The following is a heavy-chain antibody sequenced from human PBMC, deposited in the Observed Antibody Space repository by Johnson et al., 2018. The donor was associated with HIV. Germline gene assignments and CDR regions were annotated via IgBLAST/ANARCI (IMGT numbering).Heavy chain of an antibody. J-gene: IGHJ3*02. CDR2: ISGSGGGT. CDR1: GFTFSSYV. CDR3: AKERGYDSSGYNRWYVPDAFDI. Sequence: VYLVESGGGLVQPGGSLRLSCAASGFTFSSYVMSWVRQAPGKGLEWVSSISGSGGGTYYADSVRGRFTISSDNAKNTMYLQMNSLRAEDTAVYYCAKERGYDSSGYNRWYVPDAFDIWGQGTMVTVSS. V-gene: IGHV3-23*04. D-gene: IGHD3-22*01.